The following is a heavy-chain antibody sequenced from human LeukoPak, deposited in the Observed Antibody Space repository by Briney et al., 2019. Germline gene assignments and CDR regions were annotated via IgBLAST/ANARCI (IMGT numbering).Heavy chain of an antibody. D-gene: IGHD4-17*01. J-gene: IGHJ4*02. CDR2: INPDGSGI. CDR3: ARDPAYGALDY. V-gene: IGHV3-7*01. Sequence: PGGSLRLSCAASGFTFSSDYMSWVRQTPGKGLEWVAKINPDGSGIAYGDSAKGRFSISRDNAKNSLYLQMNSLRADDTAIYHCARDPAYGALDYWGQGILVTVSS. CDR1: GFTFSSDY.